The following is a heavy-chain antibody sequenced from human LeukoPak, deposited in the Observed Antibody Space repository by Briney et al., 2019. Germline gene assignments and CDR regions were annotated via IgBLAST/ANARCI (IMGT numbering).Heavy chain of an antibody. CDR2: IYYSGST. CDR3: ARPYAGPGYYDSSGCYSFEY. Sequence: SETLSLTCTVSGGSISSSSYYWGWNRRPPGKGLEWSGRIYYSGSTYYNPSLKSRVTISVDTSKNQFSLQLSSVTAADTAVYYCARPYAGPGYYDSSGCYSFEYWGQRTLVTVSS. J-gene: IGHJ4*02. V-gene: IGHV4-39*01. CDR1: GGSISSSSYY. D-gene: IGHD3-22*01.